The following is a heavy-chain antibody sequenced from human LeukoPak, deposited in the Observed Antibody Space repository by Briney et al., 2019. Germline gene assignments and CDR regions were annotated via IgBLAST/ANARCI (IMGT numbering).Heavy chain of an antibody. CDR3: ARDIVSGSGSLDY. V-gene: IGHV3-74*01. J-gene: IGHJ4*02. CDR2: VKSDGSNP. CDR1: RFSFSNYW. D-gene: IGHD3-10*01. Sequence: PGGSLRLSCAASRFSFSNYWMHWVRQAPGKGLAWVSRVKSDGSNPGYADSVKGRFTISRDNAENMLYLQMNTLGAEDTAVYYCARDIVSGSGSLDYWGQGTLVTVSS.